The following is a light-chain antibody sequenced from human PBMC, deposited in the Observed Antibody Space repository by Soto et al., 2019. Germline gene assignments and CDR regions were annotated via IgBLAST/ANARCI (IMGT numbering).Light chain of an antibody. V-gene: IGKV3-20*01. CDR2: GAS. J-gene: IGKJ1*01. CDR1: QSVSSSY. CDR3: QQYGSSPT. Sequence: EIVLTQSPGTLSLSPWERATFYCRASQSVSSSYLAWYQRKPGQAPRLLIYGASSRATGIPDRFSGSGSGTDFTLTISRLEPEDFAVYYCQQYGSSPTFGQGTKVDI.